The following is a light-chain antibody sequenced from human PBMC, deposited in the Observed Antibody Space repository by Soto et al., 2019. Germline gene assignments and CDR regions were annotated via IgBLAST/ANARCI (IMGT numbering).Light chain of an antibody. V-gene: IGLV7-46*01. CDR1: TGAVTNGHY. CDR3: LLSCSGARV. Sequence: QPVVTQEPSLTVSPGGTVTLTCGSSTGAVTNGHYPYWFQQKPGQAPRTLIYDTNNRHSWTPARFSASLLGGKAALTLSGAQPEDEAEYYCLLSCSGARVFGGGTKLTVL. J-gene: IGLJ2*01. CDR2: DTN.